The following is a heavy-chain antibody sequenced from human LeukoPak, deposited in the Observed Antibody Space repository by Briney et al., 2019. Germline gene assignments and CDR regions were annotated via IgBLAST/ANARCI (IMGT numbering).Heavy chain of an antibody. D-gene: IGHD6-19*01. CDR2: ISYDGSNK. Sequence: GGSLRLSCAASGFTFSSYAMHWVRQAPGKGLEWVAVISYDGSNKYYADSVKGRFTISRDNSKNTLYLQMNSLRAEDTAVYYCARAIAVAGELDYWGQGTLATVSS. CDR3: ARAIAVAGELDY. CDR1: GFTFSSYA. J-gene: IGHJ4*02. V-gene: IGHV3-30-3*01.